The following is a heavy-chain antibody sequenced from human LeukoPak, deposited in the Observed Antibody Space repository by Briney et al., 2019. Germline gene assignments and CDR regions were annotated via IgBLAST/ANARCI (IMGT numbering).Heavy chain of an antibody. CDR2: IYTSGIT. CDR3: ARERGASDWGAYYAPFPDY. CDR1: GDSISSGNYY. D-gene: IGHD3-3*01. J-gene: IGHJ4*02. Sequence: KSSETLSLTCTVSGDSISSGNYYWSWIRQPAEKGLEWIGGIYTSGITNYNPSLKSRVSMSVDTSKNQFSLKLSSVTAADTAVYYCARERGASDWGAYYAPFPDYWGQGTLVTVSS. V-gene: IGHV4-61*02.